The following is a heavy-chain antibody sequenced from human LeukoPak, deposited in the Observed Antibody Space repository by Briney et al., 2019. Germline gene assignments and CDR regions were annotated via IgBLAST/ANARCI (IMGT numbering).Heavy chain of an antibody. CDR3: ARRARDFGDSHAFDV. V-gene: IGHV3-11*01. Sequence: EPGGSLRLSCVASGLTFSDTNLAWLRQAPGKGLEWISYIRRVPTDLYYADSVKGRFTITRDNAKNSLYLQMNSLRAEDTANYYCARRARDFGDSHAFDVWGQGTMVTVSS. J-gene: IGHJ3*01. D-gene: IGHD4-17*01. CDR1: GLTFSDTN. CDR2: IRRVPTDL.